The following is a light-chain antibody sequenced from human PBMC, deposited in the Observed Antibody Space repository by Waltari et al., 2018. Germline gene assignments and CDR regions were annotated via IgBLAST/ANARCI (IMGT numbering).Light chain of an antibody. CDR3: QQGNSFPPT. J-gene: IGKJ1*01. CDR1: QGISTS. CDR2: SSS. Sequence: DIQMTQSPSSVSASVGDRVTITCRASQGISTSLAWYQQRPGKAPKVLIYSSSSLQSGVPSRFSGSGSGTDFTLTIDCLQPEDFATYYCQQGNSFPPTFGQGTKVEIK. V-gene: IGKV1-12*01.